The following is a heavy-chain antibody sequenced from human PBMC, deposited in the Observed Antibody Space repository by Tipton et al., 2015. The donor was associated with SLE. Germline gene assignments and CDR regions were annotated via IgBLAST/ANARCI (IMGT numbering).Heavy chain of an antibody. CDR1: GYSISSGYY. J-gene: IGHJ4*02. V-gene: IGHV4-38-2*01. D-gene: IGHD3-3*01. Sequence: TLSLTCAVSGYSISSGYYWGWIQQPPGKGLEWIGYIYYSGSTYYNPSLKSRVTISVDTSKNQFSLKLSSVTAAVTAVYYCARSGSGAGGFNYWGQGTLVTVSS. CDR3: ARSGSGAGGFNY. CDR2: IYYSGST.